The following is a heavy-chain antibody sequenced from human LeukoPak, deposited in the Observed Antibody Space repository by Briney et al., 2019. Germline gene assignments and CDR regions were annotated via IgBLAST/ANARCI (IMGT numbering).Heavy chain of an antibody. Sequence: ASVKVSCKASGYTFTSYGISWVRQAPGQGLEWMGWISAYNGNTKYAQRLQGRVTMTTDTSTSTAYVELRSLRSDDTAVYYCARVTGYMIEDYFDYWGQGTLVTVSS. J-gene: IGHJ4*02. CDR3: ARVTGYMIEDYFDY. V-gene: IGHV1-18*01. D-gene: IGHD3-22*01. CDR1: GYTFTSYG. CDR2: ISAYNGNT.